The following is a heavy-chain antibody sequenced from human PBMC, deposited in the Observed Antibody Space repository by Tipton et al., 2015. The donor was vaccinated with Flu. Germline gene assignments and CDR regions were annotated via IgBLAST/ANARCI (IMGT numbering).Heavy chain of an antibody. CDR1: GDSIGSSNYY. Sequence: LRLSCGVSGDSIGSSNYYWGWIRQPPGKGLEWIGNTFHSGNTYLNPSLKSRVTISIDTSRNQFSLKLNSVTAGDTAVYYCARRDYSNYVSEPKNWFDPWGQGALVTVSS. CDR3: ARRDYSNYVSEPKNWFDP. CDR2: TFHSGNT. D-gene: IGHD4-11*01. V-gene: IGHV4-39*07. J-gene: IGHJ5*02.